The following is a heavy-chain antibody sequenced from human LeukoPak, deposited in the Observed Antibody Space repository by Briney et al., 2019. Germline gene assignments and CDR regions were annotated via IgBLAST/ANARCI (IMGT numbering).Heavy chain of an antibody. D-gene: IGHD6-19*01. J-gene: IGHJ5*02. Sequence: ASVKVSCKASGYTFTGYYMHWVPQAPGQGLEWMGWINPNSGGTNYAQKFQGRVTMTRDTSISTAYMELSRLRSDDTAVYYCARVRRVGGWYNNWFDPWGQGTLVTVSS. CDR2: INPNSGGT. V-gene: IGHV1-2*02. CDR1: GYTFTGYY. CDR3: ARVRRVGGWYNNWFDP.